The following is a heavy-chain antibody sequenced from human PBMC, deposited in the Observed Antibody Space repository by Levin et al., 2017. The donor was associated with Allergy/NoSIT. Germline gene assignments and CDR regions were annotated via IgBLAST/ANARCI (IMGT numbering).Heavy chain of an antibody. J-gene: IGHJ5*02. Sequence: LGESLKISCVASGFTISNNYMNWVRQAPGKGLEWVSVIYTVGKTYYADSVKGRFTISRDNSKNTLYLQMNNLRADDTAVYYCTRDQFLYGSASGGWFDAWGQGTLVTVSS. CDR1: GFTISNNY. CDR3: TRDQFLYGSASGGWFDA. CDR2: IYTVGKT. D-gene: IGHD3-16*01. V-gene: IGHV3-53*01.